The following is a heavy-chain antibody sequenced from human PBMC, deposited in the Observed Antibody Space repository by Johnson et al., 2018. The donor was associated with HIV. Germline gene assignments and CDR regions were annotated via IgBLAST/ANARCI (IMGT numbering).Heavy chain of an antibody. CDR3: ARTPSLPGAFDI. V-gene: IGHV3-20*04. J-gene: IGHJ3*02. Sequence: VQLVESGGSMVRPGGSRRLSCAVSGFMFDDYGMNWVRQAPGKGLEWVSGINWNGGSTGYADSMKGRFTISRDNAKNSLYLQMNSLRAEDTAVYYCARTPSLPGAFDIWGQGTMVTVSS. CDR1: GFMFDDYG. CDR2: INWNGGST.